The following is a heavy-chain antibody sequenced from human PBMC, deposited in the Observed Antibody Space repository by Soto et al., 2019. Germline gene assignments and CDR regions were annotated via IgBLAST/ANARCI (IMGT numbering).Heavy chain of an antibody. CDR3: ARDASAYDWEIGGWYPRGLDP. CDR2: IWYDGSNR. CDR1: GFTFSTYG. J-gene: IGHJ5*02. Sequence: GGSLRLSCAASGFTFSTYGMHWVRQAPGKGLEWVAIIWYDGSNRYYADSVKGRFTISRDDSKNTLYLQMNNLRAEDTAVYYCARDASAYDWEIGGWYPRGLDPWGQGTLVTVSS. D-gene: IGHD5-12*01. V-gene: IGHV3-33*01.